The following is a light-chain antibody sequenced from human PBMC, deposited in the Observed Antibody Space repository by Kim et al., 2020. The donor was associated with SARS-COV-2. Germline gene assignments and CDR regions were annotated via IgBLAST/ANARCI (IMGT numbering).Light chain of an antibody. CDR2: TAS. Sequence: AIQMTQSPSSLSASVGDRVTVTCRASQNIGNDLGWYQQRPGKAPNLLVYTASSLQSGVPSRFSGSGSGTDFTLTISSLQPEDFATYYCLQDYSYPLTFGGGTKVDIK. J-gene: IGKJ4*01. V-gene: IGKV1-6*02. CDR1: QNIGND. CDR3: LQDYSYPLT.